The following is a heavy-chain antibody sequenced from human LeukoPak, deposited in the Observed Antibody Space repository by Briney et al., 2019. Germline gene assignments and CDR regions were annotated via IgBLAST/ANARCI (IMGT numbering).Heavy chain of an antibody. CDR2: IYYSGST. J-gene: IGHJ5*02. V-gene: IGHV4-59*01. Sequence: PSETLSLTCTVSGGSISSYYWSWIRQPPGKGLEWIGYIYYSGSTNYNPSLKSRVTISVDTSKNQFSLKLSSVTAADTAVYYCARGGIAVAGTLDPCGQGTLVTVSS. D-gene: IGHD6-19*01. CDR3: ARGGIAVAGTLDP. CDR1: GGSISSYY.